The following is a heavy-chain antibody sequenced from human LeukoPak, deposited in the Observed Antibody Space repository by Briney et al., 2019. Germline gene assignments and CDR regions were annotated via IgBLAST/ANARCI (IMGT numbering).Heavy chain of an antibody. Sequence: SETLSLTCTVSGGSISPYYWSWIRQPPGKGLEWIAYIFYNGNTNYNPSLKSRVTISLDTSKKQFSLKLNSVTAADTAVYYCARHAPPFDYWGQGTLVTVPS. CDR2: IFYNGNT. CDR1: GGSISPYY. J-gene: IGHJ4*02. D-gene: IGHD2-2*01. CDR3: ARHAPPFDY. V-gene: IGHV4-59*01.